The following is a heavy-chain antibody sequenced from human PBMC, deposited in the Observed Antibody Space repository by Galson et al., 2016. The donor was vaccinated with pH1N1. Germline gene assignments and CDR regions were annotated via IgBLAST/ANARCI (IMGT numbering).Heavy chain of an antibody. Sequence: SVKVSCKASGYTFTAYYIYWLRPAPGQGLEWMGWVDPKSGGTHLAQKFQGSATMTSDTSTYTAVLEVRNLITDDTAMYYCARPRATAPAYEFDPWGQGTLVTVSS. CDR1: GYTFTAYY. D-gene: IGHD2-21*02. CDR3: ARPRATAPAYEFDP. CDR2: VDPKSGGT. J-gene: IGHJ5*02. V-gene: IGHV1-2*02.